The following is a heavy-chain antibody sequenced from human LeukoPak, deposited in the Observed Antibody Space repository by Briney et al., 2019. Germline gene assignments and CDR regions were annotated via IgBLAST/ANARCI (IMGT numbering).Heavy chain of an antibody. CDR1: GFTFSSYN. Sequence: GGSLRLSCAASGFTFSSYNMNWVRQAPGKGLEWVSYISSSSSTIFYADSVKGRFTISRDNAKNSLYLQMNSLRDEDTAVYYCAILGPDYYYGMDVWGQGTTVTVSS. V-gene: IGHV3-48*02. J-gene: IGHJ6*02. CDR3: AILGPDYYYGMDV. CDR2: ISSSSSTI.